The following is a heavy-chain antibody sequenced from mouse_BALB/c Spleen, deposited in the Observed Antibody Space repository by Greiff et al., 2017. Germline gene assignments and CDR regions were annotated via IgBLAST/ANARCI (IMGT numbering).Heavy chain of an antibody. D-gene: IGHD1-1*01. V-gene: IGHV14-3*02. CDR1: GFNIKDTY. J-gene: IGHJ4*01. Sequence: VHVKQSGAELVKPGASVKLSCTASGFNIKDTYMHWVKQRPEQGLEWIGRIDPANGNTKYDPKFQGKATITADTSSNTAYLQLSSLTSEDTAVYYCARIPLYYYGSSYYAMDYWGQGTSVTVSS. CDR3: ARIPLYYYGSSYYAMDY. CDR2: IDPANGNT.